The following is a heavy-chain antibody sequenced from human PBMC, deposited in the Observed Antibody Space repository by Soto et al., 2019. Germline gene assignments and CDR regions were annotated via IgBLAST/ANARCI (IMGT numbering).Heavy chain of an antibody. CDR1: GGTFSSYA. CDR3: ARVRVRFLEWLGSEG. Sequence: QVQLVQSGAEVKKPGSSAKVSCKASGGTFSSYAFSWVRQAPGQGLEWMGGIIPIFGTANYAQKFQGRVTITADESTSTAYMELSSLRSEDTAVYYCARVRVRFLEWLGSEGWGQGTLVTVSS. D-gene: IGHD3-3*01. V-gene: IGHV1-69*12. J-gene: IGHJ4*02. CDR2: IIPIFGTA.